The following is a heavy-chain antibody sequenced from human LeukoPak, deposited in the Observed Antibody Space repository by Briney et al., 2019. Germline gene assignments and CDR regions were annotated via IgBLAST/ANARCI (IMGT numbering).Heavy chain of an antibody. J-gene: IGHJ4*02. CDR3: ARAYCGGDCYTPDFDY. V-gene: IGHV4-59*01. D-gene: IGHD2-21*02. CDR1: GGSISSYY. CDR2: IYYSGST. Sequence: PSETLSLTCTVSGGSISSYYWSWIRQPPGKGLEWIGYIYYSGSTNYNPSLKSRVTISVDTSKNQFSLKLSSVTAADTAVYYCARAYCGGDCYTPDFDYWGQGTLVTVSS.